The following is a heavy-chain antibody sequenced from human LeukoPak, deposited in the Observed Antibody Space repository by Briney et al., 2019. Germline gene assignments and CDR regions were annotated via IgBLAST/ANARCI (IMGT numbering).Heavy chain of an antibody. Sequence: GGSLRLSCAGSGFTFSSYGMHWGRQAPGKGVGGGGFIRNDGSNKYYADSVKGRFTISRDNSKNTLYLKMNSLRAEDTAVYYCARGYVVGATKGPFDYWGQGTLVTVSS. V-gene: IGHV3-30*02. J-gene: IGHJ4*02. CDR2: IRNDGSNK. D-gene: IGHD1-26*01. CDR3: ARGYVVGATKGPFDY. CDR1: GFTFSSYG.